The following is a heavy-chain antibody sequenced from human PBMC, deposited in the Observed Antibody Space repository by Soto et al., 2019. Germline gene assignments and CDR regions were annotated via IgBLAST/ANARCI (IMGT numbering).Heavy chain of an antibody. V-gene: IGHV3-30-3*01. Sequence: QVQLVESGGGVVQPGRSLRLSCAASGFTFSSYAMHWVRQAPGKGLEWVAVISYDGSNKYYADSVKGRFTISRDNSKNTLYLQMNSLRAEDTAVYYCARDRVAVAGTGGHDYYYYYGMDVWGQGTMVTVSS. D-gene: IGHD6-19*01. J-gene: IGHJ6*02. CDR1: GFTFSSYA. CDR3: ARDRVAVAGTGGHDYYYYYGMDV. CDR2: ISYDGSNK.